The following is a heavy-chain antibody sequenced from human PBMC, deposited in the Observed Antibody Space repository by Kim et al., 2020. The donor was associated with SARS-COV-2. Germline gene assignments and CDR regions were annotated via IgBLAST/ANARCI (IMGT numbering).Heavy chain of an antibody. D-gene: IGHD2-15*01. V-gene: IGHV3-23*01. Sequence: GGSLRLSCSASGFTFSNYAMSWVRQAPGKGLEWVSSISGSGGSTYYAGSLKDRFTISRDNAKNTLFLQMNSLRAEDTAIYYCSKAAVVVGATVPDSWGERGPVTVSS. CDR3: SKAAVVVGATVPDS. CDR1: GFTFSNYA. J-gene: IGHJ4*02. CDR2: ISGSGGST.